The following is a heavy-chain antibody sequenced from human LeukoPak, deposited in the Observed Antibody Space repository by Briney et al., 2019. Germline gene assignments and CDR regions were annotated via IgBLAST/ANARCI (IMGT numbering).Heavy chain of an antibody. CDR2: IYTGGAT. D-gene: IGHD3-16*01. V-gene: IGHV3-66*02. J-gene: IGHJ4*02. CDR3: ASEGD. CDR1: GFPFINNY. Sequence: GGSLLLSCVVSGFPFINNYMSWVRRAPGKGLEGLSVIYTGGATYYADSVKGRFTISRDISKNTVYLQMNSLRAEDTAMYYCASEGDWGQGTLVTVSS.